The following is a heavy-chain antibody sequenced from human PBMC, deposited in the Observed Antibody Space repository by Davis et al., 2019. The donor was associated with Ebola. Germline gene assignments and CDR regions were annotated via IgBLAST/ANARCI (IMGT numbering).Heavy chain of an antibody. J-gene: IGHJ6*02. CDR1: GGSISSSY. CDR3: ARDSRWLVPGTYYYYGMDV. D-gene: IGHD6-19*01. Sequence: SETLSLTCTVSGGSISSSYWSWIRQPPGKGLEWIGYIYYSESSNYNPSLKSRVTISVDTSNNHFSLKLSSVTAADTAVYYCARDSRWLVPGTYYYYGMDVWGQGTTVTVSS. V-gene: IGHV4-59*01. CDR2: IYYSESS.